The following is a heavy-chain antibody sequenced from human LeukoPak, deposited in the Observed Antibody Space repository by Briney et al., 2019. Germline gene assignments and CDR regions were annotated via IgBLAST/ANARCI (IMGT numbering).Heavy chain of an antibody. CDR1: GYIFTNSD. D-gene: IGHD6-19*01. J-gene: IGHJ4*02. CDR2: MNPNSGNT. CDR3: AAGIGVAALGY. Sequence: ASVKVSCKASGYIFTNSDINWVRQATGQGLEWMGWMNPNSGNTGYEQKFQGRVTMTRNTSISTVYMELSSLRAEDTAVYYCAAGIGVAALGYWGQGTLVTVSS. V-gene: IGHV1-8*01.